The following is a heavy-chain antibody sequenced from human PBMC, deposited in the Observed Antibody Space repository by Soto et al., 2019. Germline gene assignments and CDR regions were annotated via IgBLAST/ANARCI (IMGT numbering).Heavy chain of an antibody. CDR3: ARGGAGSPSGFDY. J-gene: IGHJ4*02. D-gene: IGHD6-6*01. CDR2: INHRGST. V-gene: IGHV4-39*07. Sequence: PSETLSLTCTVSGGSISSSSYYWGWIRQSPGKGLEWIGEINHRGSTSYNPSLKSRVTISVDTSKNQVSLKLTSVTAADMAVYYCARGGAGSPSGFDYWGQGTPVTVSS. CDR1: GGSISSSSYY.